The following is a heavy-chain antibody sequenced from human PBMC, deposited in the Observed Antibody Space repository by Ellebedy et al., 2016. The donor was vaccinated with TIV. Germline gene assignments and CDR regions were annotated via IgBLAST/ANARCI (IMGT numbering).Heavy chain of an antibody. Sequence: GESLKISXAASGFTFSSYGMHWVRQAPGKGLEWVAVISYDGSNKYYADSVKGRFTISRDNSKNTLYLQMNSLRAEDTAVYYCAKSKSSGWYLHAFDIWGQGTMVTVSS. CDR1: GFTFSSYG. V-gene: IGHV3-30*18. J-gene: IGHJ3*02. D-gene: IGHD6-19*01. CDR2: ISYDGSNK. CDR3: AKSKSSGWYLHAFDI.